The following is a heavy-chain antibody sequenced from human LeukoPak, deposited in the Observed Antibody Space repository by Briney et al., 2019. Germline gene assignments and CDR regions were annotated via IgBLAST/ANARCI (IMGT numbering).Heavy chain of an antibody. V-gene: IGHV3-30*04. J-gene: IGHJ3*02. CDR1: GFTFRSYA. CDR2: IFYDGSNK. D-gene: IGHD1-26*01. CDR3: ARDISGSYSSDAFDI. Sequence: PGGSLRLSCAASGFTFRSYAMHWVRQAPGKGLEWVSAIFYDGSNKYYADSVKGRFTISRDNSKNTLYLQMNSLRAEDSAVYYCARDISGSYSSDAFDIWGQGTMVTVSS.